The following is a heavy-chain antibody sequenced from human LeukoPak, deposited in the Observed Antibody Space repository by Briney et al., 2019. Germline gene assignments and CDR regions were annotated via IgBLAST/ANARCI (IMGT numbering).Heavy chain of an antibody. V-gene: IGHV3-23*01. CDR2: ISGSGGST. CDR1: RFTFSNYA. Sequence: PGGSLRLSCAASRFTFSNYAMSWVRQAPGKGLEWVSGISGSGGSTYYADSVKGRFTISRDNSKNTLYLQMNSLRAEDTAVYYCAKSSYYDSSGYYREYYFDYWGQGTLVTVSS. CDR3: AKSSYYDSSGYYREYYFDY. J-gene: IGHJ4*02. D-gene: IGHD3-22*01.